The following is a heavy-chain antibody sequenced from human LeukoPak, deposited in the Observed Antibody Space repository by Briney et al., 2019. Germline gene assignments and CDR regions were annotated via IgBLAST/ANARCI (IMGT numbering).Heavy chain of an antibody. Sequence: SQTLSLTCTVSGGSISSGSYYWSWIRQPAGKGLEWIGRIYTSRSTNYNPSLKSRVTISVDTSKNQFSLKLSSVTAADTAVYYCARDRSSTADQVCWLRWFDPWGQGTLVTVSS. CDR2: IYTSRST. J-gene: IGHJ5*02. CDR1: GGSISSGSYY. V-gene: IGHV4-61*02. D-gene: IGHD5-12*01. CDR3: ARDRSSTADQVCWLRWFDP.